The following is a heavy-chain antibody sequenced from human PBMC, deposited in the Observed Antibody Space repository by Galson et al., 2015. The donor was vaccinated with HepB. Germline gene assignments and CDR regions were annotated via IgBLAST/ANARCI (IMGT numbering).Heavy chain of an antibody. D-gene: IGHD2-8*02. CDR1: GGSISSYY. CDR3: ARYLEDGSGYCTGGVCSYFDY. Sequence: LSLTCTVSGGSISSYYWSWIRQPPGKGLEWIGYIYYSGSTNYNPSLKSRVTISVDTSKNQFSLKLSSVTAADTAVYYCARYLEDGSGYCTGGVCSYFDYWGQGTLVTVSS. V-gene: IGHV4-59*01. J-gene: IGHJ4*02. CDR2: IYYSGST.